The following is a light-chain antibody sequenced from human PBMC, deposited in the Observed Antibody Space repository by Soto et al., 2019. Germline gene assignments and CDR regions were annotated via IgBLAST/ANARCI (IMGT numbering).Light chain of an antibody. Sequence: QSALTQPPSVSGAPGQRVIISCTGSSSNIGAGYDVHWYQHLPGTTPKLLIYNNNNRPSGVPDRFSGSKSGASASLAITGLQAEDEADYYCQSYDNSLPWVFGGGTQLTVL. J-gene: IGLJ3*02. CDR2: NNN. V-gene: IGLV1-40*01. CDR1: SSNIGAGYD. CDR3: QSYDNSLPWV.